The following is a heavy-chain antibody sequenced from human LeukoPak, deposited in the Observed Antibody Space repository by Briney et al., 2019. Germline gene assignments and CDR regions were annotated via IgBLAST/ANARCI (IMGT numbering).Heavy chain of an antibody. V-gene: IGHV1-24*01. CDR3: ATACSSTSCYSLTLGYYYYYYGMDV. D-gene: IGHD2-2*01. CDR1: GYTLTELS. CDR2: FDPEDGET. Sequence: ASVKVSCKVSGYTLTELSMHWVRQAPGKGLEWMGGFDPEDGETIYAQKFQGRVTMTEDTSTDTAYMELSSLRSEDTAVYYCATACSSTSCYSLTLGYYYYYYGMDVWGQGTTVTVSS. J-gene: IGHJ6*02.